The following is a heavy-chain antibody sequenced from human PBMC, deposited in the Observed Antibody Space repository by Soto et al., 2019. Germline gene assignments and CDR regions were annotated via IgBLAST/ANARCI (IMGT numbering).Heavy chain of an antibody. CDR2: ISYDGSNK. D-gene: IGHD2-2*01. V-gene: IGHV3-30-3*01. CDR3: ARDIVVVPASIWAGNWFGP. CDR1: GFTFSSYA. J-gene: IGHJ5*02. Sequence: GGSLRLSCAASGFTFSSYAMHWVRQAPGKGLEWVAVISYDGSNKYYADSVKGRFTISRDNSKNTLYLQMNSLRAEDTAVYYCARDIVVVPASIWAGNWFGPWGQGTLVTVSS.